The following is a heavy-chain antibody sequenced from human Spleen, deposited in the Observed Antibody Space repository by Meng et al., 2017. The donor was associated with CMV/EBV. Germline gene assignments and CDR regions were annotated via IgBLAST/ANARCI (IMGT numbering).Heavy chain of an antibody. CDR1: GYTFSDYG. V-gene: IGHV1-18*01. J-gene: IGHJ6*02. CDR3: ARDVGPHYGYGMDV. CDR2: INTDSDNT. D-gene: IGHD2-15*01. Sequence: ASVKVSCKASGYTFSDYGISWVRQAPGQGLEWMAWINTDSDNTDYAQTLQGRVTMTTDTFTNTAYMEVRSLRSDDTADYYCARDVGPHYGYGMDVWGQGTTVTVS.